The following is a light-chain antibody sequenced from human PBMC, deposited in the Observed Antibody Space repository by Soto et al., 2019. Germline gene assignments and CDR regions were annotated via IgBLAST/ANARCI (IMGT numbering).Light chain of an antibody. CDR3: QQHNSYPLT. Sequence: DIQLTQSPSFLSASVGDRVTITCRASQGISSYLAWYQQKPGKAPKLLIYAASTLQSGVPSRFNGSGSGTEFTLTISSLQPEDFATYYCQQHNSYPLTFGGGTKVEIK. CDR2: AAS. V-gene: IGKV1-9*01. CDR1: QGISSY. J-gene: IGKJ4*01.